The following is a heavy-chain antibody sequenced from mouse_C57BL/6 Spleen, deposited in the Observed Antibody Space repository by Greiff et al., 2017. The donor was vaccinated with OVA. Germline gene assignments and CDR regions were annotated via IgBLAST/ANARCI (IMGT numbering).Heavy chain of an antibody. CDR2: INPSNGGT. V-gene: IGHV1-53*01. D-gene: IGHD2-4*01. J-gene: IGHJ3*02. Sequence: QVQLQQPGPELVKPGASVKLSCKASGYTFTSYWMHWVKQRPGQGLEWIGNINPSNGGTNYNEKFKSKATLSVDKSSSTAYMQLSSLTSEDSAVYYCAREGFDDYDDGVPGYWGQGTLVTVSA. CDR1: GYTFTSYW. CDR3: AREGFDDYDDGVPGY.